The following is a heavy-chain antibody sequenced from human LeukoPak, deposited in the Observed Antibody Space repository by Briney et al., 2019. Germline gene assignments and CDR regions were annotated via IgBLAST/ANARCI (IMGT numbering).Heavy chain of an antibody. D-gene: IGHD3-10*01. CDR2: IYTSGST. J-gene: IGHJ4*02. V-gene: IGHV4-61*02. CDR1: GGSISSGSYY. Sequence: SETLSLTCTVSGGSISSGSYYWSWIRQPAGKGLEWIGRIYTSGSTNYNPSLKSRVTISVDTSKNQFSLKLSSVTAADTAVYYWAREVILDWDRSLGSGLDYWGQGTLVTVSS. CDR3: AREVILDWDRSLGSGLDY.